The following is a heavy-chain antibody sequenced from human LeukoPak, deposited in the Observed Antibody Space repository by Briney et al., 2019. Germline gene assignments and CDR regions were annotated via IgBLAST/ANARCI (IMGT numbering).Heavy chain of an antibody. Sequence: SETLSLTCTVSGGSISSSDYFWGWVRQPPGKALEWIGSIYYSGSTNYNPSLKSRVTISVDTSKNQFSLNLSSVTAADTAVYYCARLGAYFDYWGQGTLVTVSS. CDR2: IYYSGST. D-gene: IGHD3-16*01. J-gene: IGHJ4*02. V-gene: IGHV4-39*07. CDR3: ARLGAYFDY. CDR1: GGSISSSDYF.